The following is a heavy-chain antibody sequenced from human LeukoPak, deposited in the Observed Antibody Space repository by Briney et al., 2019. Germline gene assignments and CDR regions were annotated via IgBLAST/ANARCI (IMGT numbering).Heavy chain of an antibody. D-gene: IGHD6-6*01. V-gene: IGHV6-1*01. CDR3: ARGFGIAARTWSY. Sequence: SQTLSLTCAISGDSVSSNSAAWNWIRQSPSRGLEWLGRTYYRSKWYNDYAVSVKSRITINPDTSKNQFSLKLSSVTAADTAVYYCARGFGIAARTWSYWGQGTLVTVSS. CDR1: GDSVSSNSAA. CDR2: TYYRSKWYN. J-gene: IGHJ4*02.